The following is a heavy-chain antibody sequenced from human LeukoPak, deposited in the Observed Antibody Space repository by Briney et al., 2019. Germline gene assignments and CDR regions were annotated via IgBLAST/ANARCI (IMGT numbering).Heavy chain of an antibody. Sequence: GGSLRLSCAASGFTFSSYTMNWVRQAPGKGLAWVSSINSGSSYIDYAGSVKGRFTISRDNAKNSLYLQMNSLRAEDTAVYYCARGEDWSYSNYDLLDYWGQGTLVTVPS. CDR3: ARGEDWSYSNYDLLDY. V-gene: IGHV3-21*01. CDR1: GFTFSSYT. J-gene: IGHJ4*02. CDR2: INSGSSYI. D-gene: IGHD4-11*01.